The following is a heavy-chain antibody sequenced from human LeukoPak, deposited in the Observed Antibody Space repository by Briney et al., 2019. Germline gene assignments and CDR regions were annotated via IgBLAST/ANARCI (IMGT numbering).Heavy chain of an antibody. J-gene: IGHJ6*03. Sequence: GESLKISCKGSGYSFTSYWIGWVRQMPGKGLEWMGIIYPGDSDTRYSPSFQGQVTISADKSISTAYLQWSSLKASDTAMYYCARRTDFWSGYYTHTYYYYMDVWGKGTTVTVSS. CDR2: IYPGDSDT. CDR3: ARRTDFWSGYYTHTYYYYMDV. V-gene: IGHV5-51*01. D-gene: IGHD3-3*01. CDR1: GYSFTSYW.